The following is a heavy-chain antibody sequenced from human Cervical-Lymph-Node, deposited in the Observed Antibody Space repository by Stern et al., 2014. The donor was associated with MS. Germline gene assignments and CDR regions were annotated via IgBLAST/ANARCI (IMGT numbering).Heavy chain of an antibody. V-gene: IGHV1-69*01. Sequence: VQLVESGAEVKKPGSSVKVSCKASGGTFRTHPITWVRQAPGPGLEWMGGIIPFFNTANYAQKFHGRITITADQSTGTTYMEISSLRSDDTAIYYCASSLVASGHWGQGTLVIVS. CDR3: ASSLVASGH. D-gene: IGHD2-8*02. CDR2: IIPFFNTA. J-gene: IGHJ4*02. CDR1: GGTFRTHP.